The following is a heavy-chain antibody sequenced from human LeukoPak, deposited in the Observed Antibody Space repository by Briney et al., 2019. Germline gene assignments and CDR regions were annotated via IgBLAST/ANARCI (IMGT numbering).Heavy chain of an antibody. D-gene: IGHD3-10*01. CDR1: GGSISSSSYY. J-gene: IGHJ4*02. CDR3: ASSNYYGSGSSCFDY. Sequence: SETLSLTCTVSGGSISSSSYYWGWIRQPPGKGLEWIGSIYYSGSTYYNPSLKSRVTISVDTSKNQFSLKLSSVAASDTAVYYCASSNYYGSGSSCFDYWGQGTLVTVSS. V-gene: IGHV4-39*01. CDR2: IYYSGST.